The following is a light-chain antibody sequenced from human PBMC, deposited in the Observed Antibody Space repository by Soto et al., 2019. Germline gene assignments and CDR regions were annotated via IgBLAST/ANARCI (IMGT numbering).Light chain of an antibody. CDR2: SAS. CDR3: QQYDTYQGT. Sequence: EVVLTQSPGTLSLSPGERVTLSCRASQSVASSYLAWYQQKPGRAPRLLFYSASSRATGIPDRFSGSGSGTDFTLTISRLEPDDFATYYCQQYDTYQGTFGQGTKVDIK. V-gene: IGKV3-20*01. J-gene: IGKJ1*01. CDR1: QSVASSY.